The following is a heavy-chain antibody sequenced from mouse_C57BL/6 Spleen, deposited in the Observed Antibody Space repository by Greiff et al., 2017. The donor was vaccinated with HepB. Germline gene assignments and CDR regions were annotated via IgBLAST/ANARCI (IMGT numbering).Heavy chain of an antibody. CDR3: ADYHWYFDV. J-gene: IGHJ1*03. Sequence: QVQLQQSGPELVKPGASVKISCKASGYAFRSSWMNWVKQRPGKGLEWIGRIYPGDGDTNYNGKFKGKATLTADKSSSTAYMQLSSLTSEDSAVYFCADYHWYFDVWGTGTTVTVSS. CDR1: GYAFRSSW. CDR2: IYPGDGDT. V-gene: IGHV1-82*01. D-gene: IGHD2-4*01.